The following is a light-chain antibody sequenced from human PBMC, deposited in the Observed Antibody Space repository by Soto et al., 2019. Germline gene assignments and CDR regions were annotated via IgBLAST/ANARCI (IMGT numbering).Light chain of an antibody. V-gene: IGKV1-5*01. CDR1: QTISSW. CDR3: QQYYNYST. CDR2: GAS. J-gene: IGKJ1*01. Sequence: DIQMTQSPSTLPASVGDRVTITCPASQTISSWLAWYQQKPGKAPDLLIYGASRLAGGVPSRFSGRESVTDVALTIGSLQPDDFATYFCQQYYNYSTVGQRTKVEV.